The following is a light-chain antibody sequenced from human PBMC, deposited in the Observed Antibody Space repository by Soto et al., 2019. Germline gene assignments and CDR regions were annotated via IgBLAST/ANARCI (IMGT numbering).Light chain of an antibody. CDR3: QQYNTWPPIT. CDR1: QSVRSN. V-gene: IGKV3-15*01. CDR2: GAS. Sequence: EIVXTQSPSTXSXSXAAXXXVSCTASQSVRSNLAWYQQKPGQAPRLLIYGASTRATGLPARFSGSGSGTDFTLTISSLQSEDFAVYYCQQYNTWPPITFGQGTRLEI. J-gene: IGKJ5*01.